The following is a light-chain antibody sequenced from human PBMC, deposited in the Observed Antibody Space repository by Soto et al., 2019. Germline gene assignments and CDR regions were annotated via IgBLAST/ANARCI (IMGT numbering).Light chain of an antibody. V-gene: IGLV2-14*01. J-gene: IGLJ2*01. CDR1: SSDIGGYDY. CDR3: SSHACGRSPVV. Sequence: QSALTQPASVSGSPGQSITLSCTGTSSDIGGYDYVSWYQRHPGKAPKLIIYDVNNRPSGVSNRFSGSKSRNTASLTISGLQAEDEADYYCSSHACGRSPVVFGGGTKLTVL. CDR2: DVN.